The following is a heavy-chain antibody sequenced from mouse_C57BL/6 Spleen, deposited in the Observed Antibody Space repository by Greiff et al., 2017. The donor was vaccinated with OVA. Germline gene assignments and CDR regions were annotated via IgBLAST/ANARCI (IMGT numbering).Heavy chain of an antibody. V-gene: IGHV1-61*01. D-gene: IGHD2-5*01. J-gene: IGHJ2*01. CDR1: GYTFTSYW. Sequence: QVHVKQPGAELVRPGSSVKLSCKASGYTFTSYWMDWVKQRPGQGLEWIGNIYPSDSETHYNQKFKDKATLTVDKSSSTAYMQLSSLTSEDSAVYYCARDYSNYYFDYWGQGTTLTVSS. CDR3: ARDYSNYYFDY. CDR2: IYPSDSET.